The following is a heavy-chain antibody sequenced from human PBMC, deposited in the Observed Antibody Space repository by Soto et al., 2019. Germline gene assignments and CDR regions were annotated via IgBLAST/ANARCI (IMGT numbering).Heavy chain of an antibody. J-gene: IGHJ5*02. D-gene: IGHD6-19*01. Sequence: ASLKVSCKASGYTFTSYYMHWVRQAPGQGLEWMGIINPNGGSTTYAQQFQGRVTMTRDTSASTVYMELSSLRSEDTAVYYCAKSSCWRFDPVGQGALVTVSS. CDR3: AKSSCWRFDP. CDR1: GYTFTSYY. V-gene: IGHV1-46*01. CDR2: INPNGGST.